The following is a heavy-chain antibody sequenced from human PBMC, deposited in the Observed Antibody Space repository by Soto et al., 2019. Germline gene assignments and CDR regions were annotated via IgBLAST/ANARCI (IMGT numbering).Heavy chain of an antibody. CDR3: ARGDTVTTYWFDP. J-gene: IGHJ5*02. CDR1: GGSISSGGXX. V-gene: IGHV4-31*03. D-gene: IGHD4-17*01. CDR2: IYYSGST. Sequence: QVQLQESGPGLVKPSQTLSLTCTVSGGSISSGGXXXXXXXXXXXXGLEWIGYIYYSGSTYYNPSLKSRVTISVDTSKNQFSLKLSSVTAADTAVYYCARGDTVTTYWFDPWGQGTLVTVSS.